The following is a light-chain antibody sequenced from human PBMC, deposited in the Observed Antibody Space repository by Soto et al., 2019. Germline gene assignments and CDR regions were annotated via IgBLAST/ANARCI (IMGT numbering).Light chain of an antibody. Sequence: QSALTQPRSVSGSPGQSVTISCTGTSSDVGGYNYVSWYQQHPGKAPKLMIYDVSKRPSGVPDRFSGSESGNTASLTISGLKAEDEADYYCCSYAGSYTLVFGGGPKVTVL. CDR1: SSDVGGYNY. CDR2: DVS. CDR3: CSYAGSYTLV. V-gene: IGLV2-11*01. J-gene: IGLJ2*01.